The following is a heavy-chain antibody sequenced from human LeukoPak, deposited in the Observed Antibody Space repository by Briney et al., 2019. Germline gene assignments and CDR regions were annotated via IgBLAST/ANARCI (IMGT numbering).Heavy chain of an antibody. CDR1: GFSFRSYG. J-gene: IGHJ2*01. Sequence: GGSLRLSCAASGFSFRSYGMNWVRQAPGKRLDWVACIDRSARTIYYADSVKGRVTISRDDAKRSLYLQMNSPRAEDTAVYYCAREGMDSGNSRWYFDLWGRGTLVTVSS. CDR3: AREGMDSGNSRWYFDL. D-gene: IGHD1-26*01. V-gene: IGHV3-48*03. CDR2: IDRSARTI.